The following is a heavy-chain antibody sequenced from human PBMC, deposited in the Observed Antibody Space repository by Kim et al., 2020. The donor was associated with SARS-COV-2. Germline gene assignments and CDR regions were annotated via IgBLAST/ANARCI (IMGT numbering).Heavy chain of an antibody. D-gene: IGHD4-17*01. Sequence: YYADSVKGRFTISRDNSKNTLYLQMNSLRAEDTAVYYCAKDDYVTLIVDYWGQGTLVTVSS. CDR3: AKDDYVTLIVDY. J-gene: IGHJ4*02. V-gene: IGHV3-23*01.